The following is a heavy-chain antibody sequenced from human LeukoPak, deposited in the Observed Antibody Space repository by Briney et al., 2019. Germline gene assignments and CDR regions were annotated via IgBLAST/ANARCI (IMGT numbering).Heavy chain of an antibody. CDR2: ISADGSNT. CDR1: GFTLSSYW. CDR3: ARTPIIGNNWFDP. D-gene: IGHD1-26*01. V-gene: IGHV3-74*01. J-gene: IGHJ5*02. Sequence: GGSLTLPCALSGFTLSSYWMHWVRHAPGKGLVWVSRISADGSNTNYADSAKGRFTISRDNAKNTLYLQMNSLRAEDTAVYYCARTPIIGNNWFDPWGQGTLVAVSS.